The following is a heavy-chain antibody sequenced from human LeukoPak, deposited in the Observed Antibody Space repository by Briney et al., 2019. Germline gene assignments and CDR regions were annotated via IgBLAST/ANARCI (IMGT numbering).Heavy chain of an antibody. CDR3: ARFELELSYYYYGMDV. CDR1: GGSFSGYY. Sequence: PSETLSLTCAVYGGSFSGYYWSWIRQPPGKGLEWIGEINHRGSTNYNPSLKSRVTISVDTSKNQFSLKLSSVTAADTAVYYCARFELELSYYYYGMDVWGQGTTVTVSS. D-gene: IGHD1-7*01. CDR2: INHRGST. V-gene: IGHV4-34*01. J-gene: IGHJ6*02.